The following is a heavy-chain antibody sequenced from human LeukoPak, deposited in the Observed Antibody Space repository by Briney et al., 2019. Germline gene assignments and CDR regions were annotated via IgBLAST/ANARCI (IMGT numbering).Heavy chain of an antibody. D-gene: IGHD2-2*01. V-gene: IGHV4-34*01. CDR3: AREAKVPAAMFDP. CDR1: GGSFSGYY. J-gene: IGHJ5*02. CDR2: INHSGST. Sequence: SETLSLTCAVYGGSFSGYYWSWIRQPPGKRLEWIGEINHSGSTNYNPSLKSRVTISVDTSKNQFSLKLSSVTAADTAVYYCAREAKVPAAMFDPWGQGTLVTVSS.